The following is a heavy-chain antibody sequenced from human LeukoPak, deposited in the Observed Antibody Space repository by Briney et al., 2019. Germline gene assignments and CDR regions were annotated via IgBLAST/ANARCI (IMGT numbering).Heavy chain of an antibody. Sequence: SETLSLTCAVYGGSFSGYYWSWIRQPPGEGLEWIGEINHSGSTNYNPSLKSRVTISVDTSKNQFSLKLSSVTPADTAVYYWAKLVSPITMVRGAIDYWGQGTLVTVSS. CDR1: GGSFSGYY. CDR2: INHSGST. V-gene: IGHV4-34*01. CDR3: AKLVSPITMVRGAIDY. J-gene: IGHJ4*02. D-gene: IGHD3-10*01.